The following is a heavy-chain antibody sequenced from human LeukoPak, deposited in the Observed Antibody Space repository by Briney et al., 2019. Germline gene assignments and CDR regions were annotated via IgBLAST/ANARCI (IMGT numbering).Heavy chain of an antibody. CDR3: TKAFLRYYYGSGTYFDY. J-gene: IGHJ4*02. CDR1: GFTFSSYS. Sequence: GGSLRLSCAASGFTFSSYSMNWVRQAPGKGLEWVAGINWNSGSIGYADSVKGRFTISRDDAKNSLYLQMNSLRTEDTALYYCTKAFLRYYYGSGTYFDYWGQGTLVTVSS. CDR2: INWNSGSI. D-gene: IGHD3-10*01. V-gene: IGHV3-9*01.